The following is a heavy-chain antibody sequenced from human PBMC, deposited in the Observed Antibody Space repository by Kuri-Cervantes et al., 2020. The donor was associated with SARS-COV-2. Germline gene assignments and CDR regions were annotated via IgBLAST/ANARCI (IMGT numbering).Heavy chain of an antibody. CDR3: ARRSRYCSSTSCYRDYYYGMDV. CDR1: GHSFTSYW. CDR2: IYPGDSDT. D-gene: IGHD2-2*01. J-gene: IGHJ6*02. Sequence: GESLKISCKASGHSFTSYWIGWVRQMPGKGLEWMGIIYPGDSDTRYSPSFQGQVAISADKSISTAYLQWSSLKASDTAMYYRARRSRYCSSTSCYRDYYYGMDVWGQGTTVTVSS. V-gene: IGHV5-51*01.